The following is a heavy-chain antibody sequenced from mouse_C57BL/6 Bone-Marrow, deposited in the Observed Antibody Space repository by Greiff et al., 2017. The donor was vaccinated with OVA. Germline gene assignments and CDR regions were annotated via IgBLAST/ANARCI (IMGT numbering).Heavy chain of an antibody. J-gene: IGHJ3*01. CDR3: AGWNYYAWFAY. V-gene: IGHV1-56*01. CDR1: GYTFTSYW. CDR2: IFPGSGST. D-gene: IGHD1-1*01. Sequence: QVQLQQSGPELVRPGASVKISCKASGYTFTSYWMQWVSQRPGQGLEWIGEIFPGSGSTYYNEKFKGKATLTVDTSYSTAYMQLSILTSDDTSVYFCAGWNYYAWFAYWGQGTLVTVSA.